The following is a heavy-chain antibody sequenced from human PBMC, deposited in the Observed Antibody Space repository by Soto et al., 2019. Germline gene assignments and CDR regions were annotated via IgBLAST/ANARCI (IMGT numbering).Heavy chain of an antibody. J-gene: IGHJ6*02. CDR2: TYYRSKWYN. V-gene: IGHV6-1*01. CDR1: GDSVSSNSAA. CDR3: ARGAGRGYCSGGSCYSPYYYYGMDV. D-gene: IGHD2-15*01. Sequence: SQTLSLTCXISGDSVSSNSAAWNWIRQSPSRGLEWLGRTYYRSKWYNDYAVSVKSRITINPDTSKNQFSLQLNSVTPEDTAVYYCARGAGRGYCSGGSCYSPYYYYGMDVWGQGTTVTVSS.